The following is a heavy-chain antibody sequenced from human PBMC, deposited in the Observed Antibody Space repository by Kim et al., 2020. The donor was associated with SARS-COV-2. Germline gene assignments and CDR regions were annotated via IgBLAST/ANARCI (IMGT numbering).Heavy chain of an antibody. J-gene: IGHJ4*02. D-gene: IGHD3-9*01. CDR1: GGSISSSSYY. V-gene: IGHV4-39*07. CDR2: IYYSGST. CDR3: ARGGAGYGIGY. Sequence: SETLSLTCTVSGGSISSSSYYWGWIRQPPGKGLEWIGSIYYSGSTYYNPSLKSRVTISVDTSKNQFSLKLSSVTAADTAVYYCARGGAGYGIGYWGQGT.